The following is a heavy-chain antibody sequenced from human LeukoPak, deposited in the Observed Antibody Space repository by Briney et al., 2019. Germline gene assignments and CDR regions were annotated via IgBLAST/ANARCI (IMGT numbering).Heavy chain of an antibody. J-gene: IGHJ4*02. CDR2: MNPNSGNT. V-gene: IGHV1-8*01. CDR1: GCTFTSYD. Sequence: ASVKVSCKASGCTFTSYDINWVRQATGQGLEWMGWMNPNSGNTGYAQKFQGRVTMTRNTSISTAYMELSSLRSEDTAVYYCARGRREKKNCSGGSCYRYYFDYWGQGTLVTVSS. CDR3: ARGRREKKNCSGGSCYRYYFDY. D-gene: IGHD2-15*01.